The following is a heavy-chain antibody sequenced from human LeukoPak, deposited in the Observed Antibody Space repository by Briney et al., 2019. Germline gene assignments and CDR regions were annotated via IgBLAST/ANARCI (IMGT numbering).Heavy chain of an antibody. J-gene: IGHJ4*02. CDR3: ARDDTILDY. Sequence: GGSLRLSCAASGFTFSSSAMSWVRQAPGKGLEWVSAISNNGGYTYYADSVKGRFTISRDNSKNTLYLQMNSLRAEDTAVYYCARDDTILDYWGQGTLVTVSS. CDR2: ISNNGGYT. V-gene: IGHV3-23*01. D-gene: IGHD3-9*01. CDR1: GFTFSSSA.